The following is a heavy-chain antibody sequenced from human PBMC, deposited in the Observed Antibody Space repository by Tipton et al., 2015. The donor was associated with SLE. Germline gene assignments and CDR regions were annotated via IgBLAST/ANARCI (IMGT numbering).Heavy chain of an antibody. Sequence: TLSLTCTVSGDSITNHYWTWIRQPPGKGLEWIGYVHYSGTTNYNPSLKSRVTISVDTSKSQFSLKLNSVTAADTAVYYGARDWRDSGWYCGFVSWAQGTLVTVSS. CDR2: VHYSGTT. D-gene: IGHD6-19*01. V-gene: IGHV4-59*11. CDR3: ARDWRDSGWYCGFVS. CDR1: GDSITNHY. J-gene: IGHJ4*02.